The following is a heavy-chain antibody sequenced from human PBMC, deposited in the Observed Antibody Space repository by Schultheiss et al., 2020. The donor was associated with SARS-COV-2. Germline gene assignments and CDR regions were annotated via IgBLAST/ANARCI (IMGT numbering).Heavy chain of an antibody. CDR3: AKVSGWYNY. CDR2: ISYDGTDE. Sequence: GGSLRLSCAASGFSFTSYAMHWVRQAPGKGLEWVAVISYDGTDEYYADSVKGRFTVSRDNSKNTLYLQMNSLRAEDTAVYYCAKVSGWYNYWGQGTLVTVSS. V-gene: IGHV3-30*07. D-gene: IGHD6-19*01. J-gene: IGHJ4*02. CDR1: GFSFTSYA.